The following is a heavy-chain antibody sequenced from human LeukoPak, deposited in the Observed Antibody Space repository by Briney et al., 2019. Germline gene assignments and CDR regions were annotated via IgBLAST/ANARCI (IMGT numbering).Heavy chain of an antibody. J-gene: IGHJ1*01. V-gene: IGHV5-51*01. D-gene: IGHD4-23*01. Sequence: GESLQISCQGSGYIFTSYWIGWVRQMPGKGLEWMGIIYPGDSDTRYSPSFQGQVTISADKSISTSYLQWSSLKASDTAMYYCARGLDYGGNAGYFQHWGQGTLVTVSS. CDR3: ARGLDYGGNAGYFQH. CDR2: IYPGDSDT. CDR1: GYIFTSYW.